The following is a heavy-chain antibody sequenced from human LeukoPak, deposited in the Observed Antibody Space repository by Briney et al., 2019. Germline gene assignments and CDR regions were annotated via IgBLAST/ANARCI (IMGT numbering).Heavy chain of an antibody. CDR3: ARSPTETTRVVDS. CDR1: GFTFRIFW. D-gene: IGHD4-17*01. J-gene: IGHJ4*02. Sequence: GGSLRLSCAAYGFTFRIFWMTGVRQPPGRGVEWGANIRQDGSEKNYVLSVKGRFTISRDNAKNSLFLQINSLRAEDTAVYNCARSPTETTRVVDSWGQGTLVTVSS. CDR2: IRQDGSEK. V-gene: IGHV3-7*01.